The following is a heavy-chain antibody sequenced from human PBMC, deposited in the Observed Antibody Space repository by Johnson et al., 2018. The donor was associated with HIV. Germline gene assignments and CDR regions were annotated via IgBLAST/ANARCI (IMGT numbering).Heavy chain of an antibody. CDR3: AKDRSTGWYPAFDS. Sequence: QVQLVESGGGVVQPGRSLRLSCAASGFTFSSYGMHWVRQAPGKGLEWVAVISYDGSNKYYADSVKGRFTISRDNSKNTLYLQMNSRRAEVTAVYYCAKDRSTGWYPAFDSWGQGTMVTVSS. J-gene: IGHJ3*02. CDR1: GFTFSSYG. CDR2: ISYDGSNK. D-gene: IGHD6-19*01. V-gene: IGHV3-30*19.